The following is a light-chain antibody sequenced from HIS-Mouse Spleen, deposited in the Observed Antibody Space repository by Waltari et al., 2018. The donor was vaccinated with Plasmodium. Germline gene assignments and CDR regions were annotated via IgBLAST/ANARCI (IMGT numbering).Light chain of an antibody. CDR2: DAS. CDR1: QRVSSY. Sequence: EIVLTQSPATLSLSPGERATLPCRASQRVSSYLAWYQQKPGQALRLLIYDASNRATGIPARFSGSGSGTDFTLTISSLEPEDFAVYYCQQRSNWPPYTFGQGTKLEIK. CDR3: QQRSNWPPYT. V-gene: IGKV3-11*01. J-gene: IGKJ2*01.